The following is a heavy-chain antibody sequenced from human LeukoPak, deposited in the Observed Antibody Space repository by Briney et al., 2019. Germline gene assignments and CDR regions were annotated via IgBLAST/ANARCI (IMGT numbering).Heavy chain of an antibody. CDR2: IYTSGST. J-gene: IGHJ4*02. CDR3: AREYTGIAEYYFDY. Sequence: SETLSLTCTVSGSSISSYYWSWIRQPAGKGLEWIGRIYTSGSTNYNPSLKSRVTMSVDTSKNQFSLKLSSVTAADTAVYYCAREYTGIAEYYFDYWGQGTLVTVSS. D-gene: IGHD6-13*01. V-gene: IGHV4-4*07. CDR1: GSSISSYY.